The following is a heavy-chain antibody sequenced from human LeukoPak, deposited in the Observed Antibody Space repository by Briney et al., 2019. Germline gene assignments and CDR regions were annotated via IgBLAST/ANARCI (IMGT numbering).Heavy chain of an antibody. Sequence: GGSLRLSCAASGFTFSTYVMNWVRQAPGKGLEWVSSISGRRNSTYYADSVRGRFTISRDNSRNTLYLQMNSLRVDDTAVYYCAKDHQEGYLNAFDIWGQGTMVAVSS. CDR3: AKDHQEGYLNAFDI. V-gene: IGHV3-23*01. D-gene: IGHD5-12*01. CDR2: ISGRRNST. CDR1: GFTFSTYV. J-gene: IGHJ3*02.